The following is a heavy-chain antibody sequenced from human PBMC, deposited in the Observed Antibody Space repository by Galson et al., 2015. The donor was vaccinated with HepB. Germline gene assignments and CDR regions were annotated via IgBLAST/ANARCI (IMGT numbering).Heavy chain of an antibody. V-gene: IGHV3-15*01. CDR2: SRSKTDGGTI. Sequence: SLRLSCAASGFTFSNAWMSWVRQAPGKGLEWVGRSRSKTDGGTIDYAAPVKGRFTISSDESKNTMYLEMSSLKSEDTAVYYCTTSIKGTPESDFWGQGTLVSVSS. J-gene: IGHJ4*02. CDR3: TTSIKGTPESDF. D-gene: IGHD1-14*01. CDR1: GFTFSNAW.